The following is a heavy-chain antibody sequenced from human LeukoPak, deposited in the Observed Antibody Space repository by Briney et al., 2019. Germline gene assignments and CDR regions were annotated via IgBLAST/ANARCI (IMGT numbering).Heavy chain of an antibody. J-gene: IGHJ4*02. V-gene: IGHV4-34*01. CDR1: GGSFSGYY. CDR2: INHSGST. Sequence: SETLSLTCAVYGGSFSGYYWSWIRQPPGKGLEWIGEINHSGSTNYNPSLKSRVTISVDTSKNQFSLKLSSVAAADTAVYDCAGGPGRWLQYSPFDYWGQGTLVTVSS. D-gene: IGHD5-24*01. CDR3: AGGPGRWLQYSPFDY.